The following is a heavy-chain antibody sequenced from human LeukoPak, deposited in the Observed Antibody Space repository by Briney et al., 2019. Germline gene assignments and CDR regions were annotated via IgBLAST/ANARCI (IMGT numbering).Heavy chain of an antibody. V-gene: IGHV4-59*01. CDR3: AREDTAMVDGLDY. J-gene: IGHJ4*02. CDR1: GGSISSYY. Sequence: SETLSLTCTVSGGSISSYYWSWIRQPPGKGLEWIGYIYYSGSTNNNPSLKSRVTISVDTSKNQFSLKLSSVTAADTAVYYCAREDTAMVDGLDYWGQGTLVTVSS. D-gene: IGHD5-18*01. CDR2: IYYSGST.